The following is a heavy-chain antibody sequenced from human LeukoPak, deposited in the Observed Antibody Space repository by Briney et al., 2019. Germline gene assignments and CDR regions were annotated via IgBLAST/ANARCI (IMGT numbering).Heavy chain of an antibody. CDR2: INWNGGRT. D-gene: IGHD6-19*01. CDR1: GFTFDDYG. J-gene: IGHJ4*02. V-gene: IGHV3-20*04. CDR3: SKLAGTGGFDY. Sequence: GGSLRLSCAASGFTFDDYGMSWVRQAPGKGLEWASGINWNGGRTGYADSVKGRLTISRDNAKNSLYLQMNSLRAEDTALYYCSKLAGTGGFDYWGQRTLVTVSS.